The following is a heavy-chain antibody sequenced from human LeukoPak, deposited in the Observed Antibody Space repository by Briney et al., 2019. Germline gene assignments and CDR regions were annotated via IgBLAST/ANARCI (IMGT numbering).Heavy chain of an antibody. J-gene: IGHJ5*02. Sequence: GASVKVSCKASGYTFTSYGISWVRQAPGQGLEWMGWISAYNGNTNYAQKLQGRVTMTTDTSTSTAYMELRSLRSDDTAVYYCASSQYSSGWPGNNWFDPWGQGTLVTVSS. CDR1: GYTFTSYG. CDR2: ISAYNGNT. CDR3: ASSQYSSGWPGNNWFDP. V-gene: IGHV1-18*01. D-gene: IGHD6-19*01.